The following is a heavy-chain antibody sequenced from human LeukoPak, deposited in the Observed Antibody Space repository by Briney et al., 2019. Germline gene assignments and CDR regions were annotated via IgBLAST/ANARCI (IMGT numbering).Heavy chain of an antibody. J-gene: IGHJ6*03. CDR2: INPNSGGT. CDR1: GYTFTGYY. V-gene: IGHV1-2*02. CDR3: ARYRQHDSSGYYLYYYYYMDV. Sequence: SVRVSCKASGYTFTGYYMHWVRQAPGQGLEWMGWINPNSGGTNYAQKFQGRVTMTRDTSISTAYMELSRLRSDDTAVYYCARYRQHDSSGYYLYYYYYMDVWGKGTTVTVSS. D-gene: IGHD3-22*01.